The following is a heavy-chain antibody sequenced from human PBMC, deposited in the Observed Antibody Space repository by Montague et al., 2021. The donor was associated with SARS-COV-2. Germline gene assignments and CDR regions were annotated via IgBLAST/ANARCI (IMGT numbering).Heavy chain of an antibody. J-gene: IGHJ5*02. CDR1: GGSIITGSNFY. V-gene: IGHV4-61*02. Sequence: TLSLTCAVSGGSIITGSNFYWGWIRQSAGKGLEWIGRIHSSGGTNYNPSLKSRLTMSVDSSANQLSLKLTSVTAADTAVYYCARDYYDSTGLNWFDPWGQGLLVTVSS. D-gene: IGHD3-22*01. CDR2: IHSSGGT. CDR3: ARDYYDSTGLNWFDP.